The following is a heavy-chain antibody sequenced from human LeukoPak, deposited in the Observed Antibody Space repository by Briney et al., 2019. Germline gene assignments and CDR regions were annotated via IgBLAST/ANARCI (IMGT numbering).Heavy chain of an antibody. V-gene: IGHV4-30-4*01. CDR2: IYYSGST. Sequence: SETLSLTCTVSGGSISSGDCYWGWIRQPPGKGLEWIGYIYYSGSTYYNPSLKSRVTISVDTSKNQFSLKLSSVTAADTAVYYCARDAPYSSGWSRSDAFDIWGQGTMVTVSS. CDR1: GGSISSGDCY. D-gene: IGHD6-19*01. J-gene: IGHJ3*02. CDR3: ARDAPYSSGWSRSDAFDI.